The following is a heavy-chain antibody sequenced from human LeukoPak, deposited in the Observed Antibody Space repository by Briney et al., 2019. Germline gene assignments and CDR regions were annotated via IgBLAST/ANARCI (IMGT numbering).Heavy chain of an antibody. Sequence: ASVKVSCKASGYTFTGYYMHCVRQAPGQGLEWMGWIKPNSGDTRSAQKFQGRVIMTRDTSTGTAYMELSSLRYDDTAVYYCATNILVRDIINSFDPWGQGTLVTVSS. J-gene: IGHJ5*02. CDR3: ATNILVRDIINSFDP. CDR2: IKPNSGDT. V-gene: IGHV1-2*02. CDR1: GYTFTGYY. D-gene: IGHD3-10*01.